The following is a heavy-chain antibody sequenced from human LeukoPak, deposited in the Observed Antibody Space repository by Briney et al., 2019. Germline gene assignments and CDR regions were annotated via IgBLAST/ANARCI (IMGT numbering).Heavy chain of an antibody. Sequence: GGSLRLSCAASGFTFSSSAMNWVRQAPRKGLEWVSAIGISGGSTYYADSVKGRFTISRDNSKNSLYLQMNSLRAEDTAVYYCGKAYSYGTFDYCGQGALLADSS. J-gene: IGHJ4*02. CDR1: GFTFSSSA. V-gene: IGHV3-23*01. CDR2: IGISGGST. CDR3: GKAYSYGTFDY. D-gene: IGHD5-18*01.